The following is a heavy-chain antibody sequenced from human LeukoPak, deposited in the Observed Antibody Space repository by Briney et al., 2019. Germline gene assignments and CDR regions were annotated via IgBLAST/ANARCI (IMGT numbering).Heavy chain of an antibody. Sequence: SETLSLTCTVSGGSISSGYCWSWVRQSPGEGLEWIGEIHYSGGTKYNPSLKSRVTISIGNSKNQYSLKLSSVTAADTAIYYCARNTAYDQEYWGQGTLVAVSS. CDR3: ARNTAYDQEY. J-gene: IGHJ4*02. D-gene: IGHD5-18*01. CDR1: GGSISSGYC. V-gene: IGHV4-4*02. CDR2: IHYSGGT.